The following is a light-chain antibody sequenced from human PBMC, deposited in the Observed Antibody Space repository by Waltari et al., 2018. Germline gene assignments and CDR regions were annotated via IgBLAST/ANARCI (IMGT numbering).Light chain of an antibody. Sequence: QSALTQPASVSVSPGQSITISCTRASSAVGRYNYVSWYQQYPGTAPKLIIYDVSNRPSGVSNRFSGSKSGNTASLTISGLQAEDEADYYCSSYTSSSTLVFGGGTKLTVL. CDR3: SSYTSSSTLV. CDR1: SSAVGRYNY. J-gene: IGLJ3*02. CDR2: DVS. V-gene: IGLV2-14*03.